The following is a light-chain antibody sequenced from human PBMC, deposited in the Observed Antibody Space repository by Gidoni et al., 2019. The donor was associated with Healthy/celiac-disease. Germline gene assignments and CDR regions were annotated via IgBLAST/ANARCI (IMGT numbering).Light chain of an antibody. CDR1: SSDVGGYNY. V-gene: IGLV2-14*01. CDR3: SSYTSSSTLYV. Sequence: QSALTQPASVSGSPGQSITISCTGTSSDVGGYNYVSWYHKHPGKAPKLMIYEVSNRPSGVPDRFSGSKSGNTASLTISGLQAEDEADYYCSSYTSSSTLYVFGTGTKVTVL. CDR2: EVS. J-gene: IGLJ1*01.